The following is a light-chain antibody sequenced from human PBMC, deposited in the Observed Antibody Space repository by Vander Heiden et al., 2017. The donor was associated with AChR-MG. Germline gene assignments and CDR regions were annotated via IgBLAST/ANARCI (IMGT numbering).Light chain of an antibody. CDR3: QVWDRTNDHVV. V-gene: IGLV3-21*03. Sequence: SYVLAQPPSVSVAPGKTARITCGGTNIGSKRVHWFQQKPGQAPVVVVYDDTGRPSGIPERVSGSNSGNTATLTITRVEAGDEADYYCQVWDRTNDHVVFGGGTKLTVL. CDR1: NIGSKR. J-gene: IGLJ3*02. CDR2: DDT.